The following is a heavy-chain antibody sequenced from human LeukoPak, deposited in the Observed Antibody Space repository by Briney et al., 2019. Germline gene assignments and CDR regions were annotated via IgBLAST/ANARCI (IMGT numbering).Heavy chain of an antibody. V-gene: IGHV4-39*07. CDR3: ASADYYDSSGYHIDY. J-gene: IGHJ4*02. Sequence: PETLSLTCTVSGGSIISSTFYWGWVRQPLGKGLEWIGSIYYSGSTNYNPSLKSRVTISVDTSKNQFSLKLSSVTAADTAVYYCASADYYDSSGYHIDYWGQGTLVTVSS. CDR1: GGSIISSTFY. CDR2: IYYSGST. D-gene: IGHD3-22*01.